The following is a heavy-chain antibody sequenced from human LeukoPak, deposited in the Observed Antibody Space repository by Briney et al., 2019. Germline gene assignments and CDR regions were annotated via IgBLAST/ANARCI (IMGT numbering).Heavy chain of an antibody. CDR1: GYTFTGYC. CDR2: INPNSGGT. J-gene: IGHJ5*02. D-gene: IGHD7-27*01. Sequence: VASVKVSCKASGYTFTGYCMHWVRQAPGQGLEWMGRINPNSGGTNYAQTFQGRVTMTRATSISPAYCELSRLRSDDTAVYYLAPGPGWFDPWGQGTLVTVSS. V-gene: IGHV1-2*06. CDR3: APGPGWFDP.